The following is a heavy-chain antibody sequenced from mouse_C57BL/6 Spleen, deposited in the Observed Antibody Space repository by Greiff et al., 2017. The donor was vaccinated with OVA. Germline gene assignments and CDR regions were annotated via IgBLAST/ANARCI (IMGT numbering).Heavy chain of an antibody. Sequence: VQLQQSGPGLVKPSQSLSLTCSVPGYSITSGYYWNWIRQFPGNKLEWMGYISYDGSNNYNPSLKNRISITRDTSKNQFFLKLNSVTTEDTATYYCAREILRYFDYWGQGTTLTVSS. CDR3: AREILRYFDY. CDR1: GYSITSGYY. D-gene: IGHD1-1*01. V-gene: IGHV3-6*01. J-gene: IGHJ2*01. CDR2: ISYDGSN.